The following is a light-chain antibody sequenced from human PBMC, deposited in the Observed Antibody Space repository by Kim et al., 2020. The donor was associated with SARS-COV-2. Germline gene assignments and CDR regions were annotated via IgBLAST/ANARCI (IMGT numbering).Light chain of an antibody. V-gene: IGLV2-14*03. Sequence: LTQPASVSGSPGQSITVSCTGSSSDVGGDTYVSWYQQHPGKAPKLIIFDVNKRPSGVSDRFSGSKSGYTASLTISGLQDEDEGDYYCSSYANSNTVFGTGTKVTVL. CDR1: SSDVGGDTY. CDR2: DVN. J-gene: IGLJ1*01. CDR3: SSYANSNTV.